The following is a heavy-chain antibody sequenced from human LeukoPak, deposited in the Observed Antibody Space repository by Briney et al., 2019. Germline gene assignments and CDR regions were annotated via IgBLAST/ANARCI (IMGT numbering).Heavy chain of an antibody. J-gene: IGHJ4*02. Sequence: GGTLRLSCAASGFTFSSYGMSWVRQAPGKGLEWVSAISGSGGSTYYADSVKGRFTISRDNSKNTLYLQMDSLRAEDTAVYYCAKDWSGYKYDYWGQGTLVTVSS. CDR3: AKDWSGYKYDY. D-gene: IGHD3-3*01. CDR2: ISGSGGST. CDR1: GFTFSSYG. V-gene: IGHV3-23*01.